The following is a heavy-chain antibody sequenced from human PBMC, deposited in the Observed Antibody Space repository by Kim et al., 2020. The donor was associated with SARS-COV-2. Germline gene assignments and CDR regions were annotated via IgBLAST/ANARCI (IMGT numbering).Heavy chain of an antibody. J-gene: IGHJ4*02. Sequence: NPSLKSRVTISVDTSKNQFSLKLSSVTAADTAVYYCARWQSSVVVGRIFDYWGQGTLVTVSS. CDR3: ARWQSSVVVGRIFDY. D-gene: IGHD2-2*01. V-gene: IGHV4-34*01.